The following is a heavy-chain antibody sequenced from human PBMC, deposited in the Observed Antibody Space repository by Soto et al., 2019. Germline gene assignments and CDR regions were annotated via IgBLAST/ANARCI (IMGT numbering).Heavy chain of an antibody. CDR1: GGSFSGYY. Sequence: QVQLQQWGAGLLKPSETLSLTCAVYGGSFSGYYWSWIRQPPGKGLEWIGEINHSGSTNYNPSLKSRVTISVDTSKNQFSLKLSSVTAADTAVYYCARSRLWFGELIPWGQGTLVTVSS. J-gene: IGHJ5*02. CDR3: ARSRLWFGELIP. D-gene: IGHD3-10*01. CDR2: INHSGST. V-gene: IGHV4-34*01.